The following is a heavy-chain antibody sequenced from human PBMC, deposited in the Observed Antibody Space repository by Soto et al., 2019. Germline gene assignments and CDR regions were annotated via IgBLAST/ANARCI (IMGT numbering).Heavy chain of an antibody. CDR2: IKNKADNYAT. CDR1: GFTFSASA. V-gene: IGHV3-73*01. J-gene: IGHJ3*01. Sequence: VQLVESGGGLVQPGGSLKLSCAASGFTFSASALHWVRQASGKGLEWVGHIKNKADNYATTYGASMKGRVTVSRDDSKNTAYLQMNSLTTEDTAVYYCVRRVGLLAEAFDVWGQGTMVTVSS. CDR3: VRRVGLLAEAFDV. D-gene: IGHD2-15*01.